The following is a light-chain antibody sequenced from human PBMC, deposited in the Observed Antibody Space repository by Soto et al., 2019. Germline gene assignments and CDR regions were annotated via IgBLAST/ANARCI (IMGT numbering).Light chain of an antibody. J-gene: IGLJ2*01. Sequence: SYELTQPPSVSVSPGQTASITCSGDKLGDKYACWYQQKQGQSPVLVIYQDSKRPSGIPDRFSGSNSVNTATLTISGTQAMDETGNSCQAWDSSTYVVFGGGTKLTVL. V-gene: IGLV3-1*01. CDR2: QDS. CDR1: KLGDKY. CDR3: QAWDSSTYVV.